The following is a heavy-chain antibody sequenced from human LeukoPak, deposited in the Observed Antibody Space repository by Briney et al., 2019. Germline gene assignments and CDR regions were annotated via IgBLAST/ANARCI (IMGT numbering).Heavy chain of an antibody. D-gene: IGHD3-10*01. J-gene: IGHJ3*02. Sequence: SETLSLTCTVSGGSISSGSYYWSWIRQPAGKGLEWIGRIYTSGSTNYNPSLKSRVTISVDTSKNQFSLKLSSVTAADTAVYYCARDLRGGGYGSGSYTAFDIWGQGTMVTVSS. CDR3: ARDLRGGGYGSGSYTAFDI. CDR1: GGSISSGSYY. CDR2: IYTSGST. V-gene: IGHV4-61*02.